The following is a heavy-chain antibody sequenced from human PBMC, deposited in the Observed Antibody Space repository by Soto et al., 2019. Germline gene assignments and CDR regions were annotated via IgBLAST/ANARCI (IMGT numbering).Heavy chain of an antibody. CDR1: GGSFMSQA. CDR3: ARGSYDSYAGFFGMDL. Sequence: GASVKVSCKTSGGSFMSQAISWVRQAPGQGPEWMGGIIPFSGTVTYTQRFQGRLTLTADEPTKTAYMELSSLRSEDTAVYYCARGSYDSYAGFFGMDLWGQGTKVTVSS. CDR2: IIPFSGTV. V-gene: IGHV1-69*13. J-gene: IGHJ6*02. D-gene: IGHD3-10*01.